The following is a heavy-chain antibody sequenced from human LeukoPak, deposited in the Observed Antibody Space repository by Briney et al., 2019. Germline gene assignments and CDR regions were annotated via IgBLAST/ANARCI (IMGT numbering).Heavy chain of an antibody. J-gene: IGHJ6*03. Sequence: ASVKVSCKASGYTFTNYGVSWVRQAPGQGLEWMGWINAYNGDTHYAQNLQGRPTMTTDTSTSMAFMELRSPRPDDTAVYFCARWGLVAPGTYYYYYMDVWGQGTLVTVSS. CDR2: INAYNGDT. V-gene: IGHV1-18*01. D-gene: IGHD2-2*01. CDR3: ARWGLVAPGTYYYYYMDV. CDR1: GYTFTNYG.